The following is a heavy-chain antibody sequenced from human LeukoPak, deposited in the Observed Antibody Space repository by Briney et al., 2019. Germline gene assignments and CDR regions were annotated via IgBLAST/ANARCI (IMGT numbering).Heavy chain of an antibody. Sequence: ASVNVSCKASGYTFTSYGISWVRQAPGQGLEWMGWISAYNGNTNYAQKLQGRVTMTTDTSTSTAYMELRSLRSDDTAVYYCARDSETVRGVIIFDYWGQGTLVTVSS. CDR1: GYTFTSYG. D-gene: IGHD3-10*01. J-gene: IGHJ4*02. CDR3: ARDSETVRGVIIFDY. V-gene: IGHV1-18*04. CDR2: ISAYNGNT.